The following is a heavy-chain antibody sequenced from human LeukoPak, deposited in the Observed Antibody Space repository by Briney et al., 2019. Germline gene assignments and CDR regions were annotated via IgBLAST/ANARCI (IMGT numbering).Heavy chain of an antibody. CDR2: IYYSGST. Sequence: AETLSLTCTVSGGSISSYYWSWIRQPPGKGLEWIGYIYYSGSTNYNPSLKSRVTISVDTSKNQFSLKLSSVTAADTAVYYCARHSLDSGSFLLFDYWGQGTLVTVSS. J-gene: IGHJ4*02. D-gene: IGHD1-26*01. CDR3: ARHSLDSGSFLLFDY. CDR1: GGSISSYY. V-gene: IGHV4-59*08.